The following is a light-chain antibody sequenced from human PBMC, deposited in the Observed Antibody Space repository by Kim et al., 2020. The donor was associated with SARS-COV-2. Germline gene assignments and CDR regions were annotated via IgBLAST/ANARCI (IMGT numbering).Light chain of an antibody. CDR3: QQYDTFSPWT. CDR1: QSISNW. V-gene: IGKV1-5*01. Sequence: ASVGDRVTITCRASQSISNWLAWFQQKPGKAPKLLIFDASSLESGVPSRFSGSGSGTEFTLTISSLQPDDFATYYCQQYDTFSPWTFGQGTKLEIK. CDR2: DAS. J-gene: IGKJ1*01.